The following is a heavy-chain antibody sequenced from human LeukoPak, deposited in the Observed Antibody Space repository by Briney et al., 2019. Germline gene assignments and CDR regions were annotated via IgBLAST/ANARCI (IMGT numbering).Heavy chain of an antibody. CDR1: GGSISSYY. Sequence: PSETLSLTCSISGGSISSYYWSWIRQPPGKGPEWIGYIYYTGSANYNPSLKSRVPMSMDTSKTQFSLSLSSVPAADTAVYYCARTHGPRAFDIWGQGTMVTVS. CDR2: IYYTGSA. J-gene: IGHJ3*02. D-gene: IGHD4/OR15-4a*01. CDR3: ARTHGPRAFDI. V-gene: IGHV4-59*08.